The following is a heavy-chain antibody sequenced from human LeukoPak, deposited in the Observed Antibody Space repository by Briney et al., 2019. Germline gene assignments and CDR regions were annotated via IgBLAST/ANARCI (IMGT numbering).Heavy chain of an antibody. D-gene: IGHD3-22*01. Sequence: GGSLRLSCAASGFTFSSYSVNWVRQAPGKGLEWVSSISSSSSYIYYADSVKGRFTISRDNAKNSLYLQMNSLRAEDTAVYYCARDGHYDSSGYYDYWGQGTLVTVSS. CDR1: GFTFSSYS. CDR2: ISSSSSYI. CDR3: ARDGHYDSSGYYDY. J-gene: IGHJ4*02. V-gene: IGHV3-21*01.